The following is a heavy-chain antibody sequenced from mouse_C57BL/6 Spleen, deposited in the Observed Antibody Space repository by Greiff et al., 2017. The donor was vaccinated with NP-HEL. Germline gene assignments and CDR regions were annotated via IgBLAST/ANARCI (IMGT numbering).Heavy chain of an antibody. J-gene: IGHJ3*01. Sequence: EVKLVESGGGLVKPGGSLKLSCAASGFTFSDYGMHWVRQAPEKGLEWVAYISSGSSTIYYADTVKGRFTISRDNAKNTLFLQMTSLRSEDTAMYYCATGDSPWFAYWGQGTLVTVSA. CDR1: GFTFSDYG. CDR2: ISSGSSTI. V-gene: IGHV5-17*01. CDR3: ATGDSPWFAY.